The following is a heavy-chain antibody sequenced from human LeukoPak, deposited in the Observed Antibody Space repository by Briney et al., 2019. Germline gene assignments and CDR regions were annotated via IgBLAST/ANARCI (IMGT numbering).Heavy chain of an antibody. Sequence: PSETLSLTCTVSGGSISSYYWSWIRQPPGKGLEWIGYIYYSGSTNYNPSLKSRVTISVDTSKNQFSLKLSSVTAADTAVYYCARDLGSQMATISDWFDPWGQGTLVTVSS. D-gene: IGHD5-24*01. CDR1: GGSISSYY. J-gene: IGHJ5*02. CDR2: IYYSGST. CDR3: ARDLGSQMATISDWFDP. V-gene: IGHV4-59*12.